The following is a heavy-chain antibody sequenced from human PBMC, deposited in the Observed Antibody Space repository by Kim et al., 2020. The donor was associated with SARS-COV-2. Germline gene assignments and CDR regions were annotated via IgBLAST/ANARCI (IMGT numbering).Heavy chain of an antibody. CDR3: ARERVWGSYLGDAFDI. J-gene: IGHJ3*02. Sequence: GGSLRLSCAASGFTFSSYGMHWVRQAPGKGLEWVAVIWYDGSNKYYADSVKGRFTISRDNSKNTLYLQMNSLRAEDTAVYYCARERVWGSYLGDAFDIWGQGTMVTVSS. CDR1: GFTFSSYG. CDR2: IWYDGSNK. D-gene: IGHD3-16*01. V-gene: IGHV3-33*01.